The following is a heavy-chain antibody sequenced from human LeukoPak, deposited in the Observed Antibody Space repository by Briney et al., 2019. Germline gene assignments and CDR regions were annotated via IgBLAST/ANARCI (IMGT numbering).Heavy chain of an antibody. V-gene: IGHV3-48*01. Sequence: PGGSLRLSCAASGFTFSSYSMNWVRQAPGKGLEWVSYISSSSSTIYYADSVKGRFTISRDNSKNTLYLQMNSLRAEDTAVYYCAKEGPRVYYYDSSGYYNYWGQGTLVTVSS. CDR2: ISSSSSTI. CDR1: GFTFSSYS. CDR3: AKEGPRVYYYDSSGYYNY. J-gene: IGHJ4*02. D-gene: IGHD3-22*01.